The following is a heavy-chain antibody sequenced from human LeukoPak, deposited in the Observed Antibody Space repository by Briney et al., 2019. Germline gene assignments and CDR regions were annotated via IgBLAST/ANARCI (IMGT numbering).Heavy chain of an antibody. CDR3: AKDLWFGEFEPSHFDY. Sequence: GGTLRLSCAASGFTFSSYGMSWVRQAPGKGLEWVSAISGSGGSTYYADSVKGRFTISRDNSKNTLYLQMNSLRAEDTAVYYCAKDLWFGEFEPSHFDYWGQGTLVTVSS. J-gene: IGHJ4*02. CDR1: GFTFSSYG. D-gene: IGHD3-10*01. V-gene: IGHV3-23*01. CDR2: ISGSGGST.